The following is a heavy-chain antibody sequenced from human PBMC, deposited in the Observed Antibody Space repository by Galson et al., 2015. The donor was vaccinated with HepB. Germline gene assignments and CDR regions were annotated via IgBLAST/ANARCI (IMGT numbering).Heavy chain of an antibody. V-gene: IGHV3-23*01. CDR2: VGGSDGDA. J-gene: IGHJ4*02. Sequence: SLRLSCAASGFTFGNYGMNWVRQAPGKGLEWVSVVGGSDGDAYYADSVKGRFTISRDNSKNTLYLQMDSLRAEDTAIYYCVKEQISFSDWKHRFESWGQGTLVTVSS. CDR3: VKEQISFSDWKHRFES. D-gene: IGHD6-19*01. CDR1: GFTFGNYG.